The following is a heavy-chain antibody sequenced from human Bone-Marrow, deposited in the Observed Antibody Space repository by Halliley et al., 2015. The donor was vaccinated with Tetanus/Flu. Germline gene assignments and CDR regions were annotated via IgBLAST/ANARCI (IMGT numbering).Heavy chain of an antibody. J-gene: IGHJ3*02. CDR1: GASMFPYY. CDR3: ARHCSGNSCYTDAFDI. D-gene: IGHD2-15*01. Sequence: TLSLTCSVPGASMFPYYWSWIRQPPGKGLEWIGYIYYSGNTNYNPSLKTRVTLSVDTSKKQFSLKLTSVTAADTAVYYCARHCSGNSCYTDAFDIWGQGTVVTVSS. V-gene: IGHV4-59*08. CDR2: IYYSGNT.